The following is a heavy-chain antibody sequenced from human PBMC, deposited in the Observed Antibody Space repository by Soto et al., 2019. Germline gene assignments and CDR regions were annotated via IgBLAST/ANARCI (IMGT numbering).Heavy chain of an antibody. D-gene: IGHD6-19*01. Sequence: GGSLRLSCAASGFTFGSYWMHWVRQAPEKGLVWVSRINSGGSLITYADSVKGRFTISRDNAKNTLYLQMDSLRGEDTAVYYCVRDSSGSYWGQGTLVTVSS. CDR2: INSGGSLI. V-gene: IGHV3-74*03. CDR1: GFTFGSYW. J-gene: IGHJ4*02. CDR3: VRDSSGSY.